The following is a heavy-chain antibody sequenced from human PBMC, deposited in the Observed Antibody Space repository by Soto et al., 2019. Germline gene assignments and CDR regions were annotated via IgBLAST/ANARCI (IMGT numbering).Heavy chain of an antibody. D-gene: IGHD3-10*01. V-gene: IGHV4-4*02. Sequence: QVQLQESGPGLVKPSGTLSLTCAVSGGSISSSNWWSWVRQPPGKGLEWIGKIYHSGSTNYNPSLKSRVTIPVDKCKNQFSLKLSSVTAADTAVYYCARVYMVRGTIIRYFDYWGQGTLVTVSS. CDR2: IYHSGST. J-gene: IGHJ4*02. CDR1: GGSISSSNW. CDR3: ARVYMVRGTIIRYFDY.